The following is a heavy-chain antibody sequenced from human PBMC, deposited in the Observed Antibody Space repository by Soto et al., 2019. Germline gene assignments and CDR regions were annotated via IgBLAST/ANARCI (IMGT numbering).Heavy chain of an antibody. CDR1: GFTFSSYS. CDR2: ISSSSSTI. D-gene: IGHD2-15*01. J-gene: IGHJ4*02. V-gene: IGHV3-48*01. Sequence: GGSLRLSCAASGFTFSSYSMNWVRQAPGKGLEWVSYISSSSSTIYYADSVKGRFTISRDNAKNSLYLQMNSLRAEDTAVYYCARDGDIVVVVAATPLSPYYFDYWGQGTLVTVSS. CDR3: ARDGDIVVVVAATPLSPYYFDY.